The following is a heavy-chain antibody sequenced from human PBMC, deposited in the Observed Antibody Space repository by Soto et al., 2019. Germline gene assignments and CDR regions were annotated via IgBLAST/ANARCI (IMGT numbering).Heavy chain of an antibody. V-gene: IGHV4-59*01. J-gene: IGHJ3*02. D-gene: IGHD3-9*01. CDR1: GGSISSYY. CDR2: IYYSGST. Sequence: SETLSLTCTVSGGSISSYYWSWIRQPPGKGLEWIGYIYYSGSTNYNPSLKSRVTISVDTSKNQFSLKLSSVTAADTAVYYCAREYDILTGYYAFDIWGQGTMVTVSS. CDR3: AREYDILTGYYAFDI.